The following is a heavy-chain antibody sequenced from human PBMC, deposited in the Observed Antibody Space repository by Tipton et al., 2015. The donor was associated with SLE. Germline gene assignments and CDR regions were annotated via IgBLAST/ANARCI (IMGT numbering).Heavy chain of an antibody. CDR2: IYTSGST. D-gene: IGHD6-13*01. CDR1: SGSIISDY. Sequence: GLVKPSETLSLICTVSSGSIISDYWTWIRQPAGKGLEWIGRIYTSGSTNYNPSLKSRVTISVDTSKNQFSLKLSSVTAADTAVYYCARVKDRYSSSWFDAFDIWGQGTMVTVSS. V-gene: IGHV4-4*07. J-gene: IGHJ3*02. CDR3: ARVKDRYSSSWFDAFDI.